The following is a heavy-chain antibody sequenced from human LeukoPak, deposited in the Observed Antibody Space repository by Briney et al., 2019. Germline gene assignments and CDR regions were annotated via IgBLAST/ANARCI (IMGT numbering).Heavy chain of an antibody. V-gene: IGHV1-69*13. CDR2: IIPIFGTA. CDR1: GGTFSSYA. J-gene: IGHJ3*02. D-gene: IGHD2-2*02. Sequence: GASVTVSCKASGGTFSSYAISWVRQAPGQGLEWMGGIIPIFGTANYAQKFQGRVTITADESTSTAYMELSSLRSEDTAVYYCARGYCSSTSCYTADDAFDIWGQGTMVTVSS. CDR3: ARGYCSSTSCYTADDAFDI.